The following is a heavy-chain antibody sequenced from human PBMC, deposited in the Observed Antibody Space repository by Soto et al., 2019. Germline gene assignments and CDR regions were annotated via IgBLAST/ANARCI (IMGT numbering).Heavy chain of an antibody. Sequence: ASANVSCKASGYTFTSYAMHWARQAPGQRLEWMGWINAGNSKTKYSQKFAGRVTITRDTSTRTAYMELSSLRSEDTAVYYCARGPYSSSFYYYYGRDVWGQGTTVTVSS. V-gene: IGHV1-3*01. D-gene: IGHD6-6*01. CDR3: ARGPYSSSFYYYYGRDV. CDR1: GYTFTSYA. CDR2: INAGNSKT. J-gene: IGHJ6*02.